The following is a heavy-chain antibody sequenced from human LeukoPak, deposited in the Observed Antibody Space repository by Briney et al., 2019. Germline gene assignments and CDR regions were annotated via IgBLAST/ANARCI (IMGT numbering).Heavy chain of an antibody. Sequence: GRPLRLSCAASGFILTDYGMHWVRQAPGKGLDWVAVMSYDGGNKYYADSVKGRFTISRDNSKNTLYLQMNTLRAEDTAVYYCAKVGRNYGDYNGWFDPWGQGTLVTVSS. CDR1: GFILTDYG. J-gene: IGHJ5*02. D-gene: IGHD4-17*01. V-gene: IGHV3-30*18. CDR3: AKVGRNYGDYNGWFDP. CDR2: MSYDGGNK.